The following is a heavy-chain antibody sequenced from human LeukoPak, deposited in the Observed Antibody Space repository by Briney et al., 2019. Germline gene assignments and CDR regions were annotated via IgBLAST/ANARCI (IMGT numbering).Heavy chain of an antibody. CDR2: IYHSGST. Sequence: PSETLSLTCAVPGGSISSSNWWSWVRQPPGKGLEWIGEIYHSGSTNYNPSLKSRVTISVDKSKNQFSLKLSSVTAADTAVYYCARQNCGGDCPHDAFDIWGQGTMVTVSS. CDR1: GGSISSSNW. V-gene: IGHV4-4*02. CDR3: ARQNCGGDCPHDAFDI. J-gene: IGHJ3*02. D-gene: IGHD2-21*02.